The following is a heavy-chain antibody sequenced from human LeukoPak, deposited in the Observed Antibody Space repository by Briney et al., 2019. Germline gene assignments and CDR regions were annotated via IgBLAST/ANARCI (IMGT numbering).Heavy chain of an antibody. Sequence: GGSLRLSRAAPGFTFAPYWMTWVRQAPGKGLEYVATMNRDGSEKYYVDSVKGRFTISRDNSKNTLYLQMNSLRAEDTAVYYCARSRVWFGELLYSDWLDPWGQGTLVTVSS. CDR3: ARSRVWFGELLYSDWLDP. CDR1: GFTFAPYW. J-gene: IGHJ5*02. CDR2: MNRDGSEK. V-gene: IGHV3-7*02. D-gene: IGHD3-10*01.